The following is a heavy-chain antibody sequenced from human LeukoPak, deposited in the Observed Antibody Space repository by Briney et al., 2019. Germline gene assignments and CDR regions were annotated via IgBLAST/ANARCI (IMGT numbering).Heavy chain of an antibody. D-gene: IGHD2-21*02. CDR3: ARSYDCGGDCFEAFDI. V-gene: IGHV1-2*02. CDR2: INPNSGGT. CDR1: GYTFTGFY. J-gene: IGHJ3*02. Sequence: GASVTVSYKAFGYTFTGFYMHWVRQAPGQGLEWMGWINPNSGGTNYAQKFQGRVTMTRDTSISTAYMELSRLRSDDTAVYFCARSYDCGGDCFEAFDIWGQGTMVTVSS.